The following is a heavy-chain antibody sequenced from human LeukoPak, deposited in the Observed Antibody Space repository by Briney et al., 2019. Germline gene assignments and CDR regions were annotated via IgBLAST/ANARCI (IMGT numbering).Heavy chain of an antibody. CDR1: GLTVSSTY. D-gene: IGHD5-24*01. CDR3: TRTFLSGDGYKVGYFDY. CDR2: IYSSGST. J-gene: IGHJ4*02. V-gene: IGHV3-53*01. Sequence: GCSLRLSCAASGLTVSSTYMSWVRQAPGKGLEWVSLIYSSGSTYYADSVKGRFSISRDNSKNTLFLLMNSLTAEDTAMYYCTRTFLSGDGYKVGYFDYWGQGTLVTVSS.